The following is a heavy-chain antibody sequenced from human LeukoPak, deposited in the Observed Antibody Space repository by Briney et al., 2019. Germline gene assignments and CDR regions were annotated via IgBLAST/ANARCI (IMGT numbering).Heavy chain of an antibody. CDR2: IYSGGNT. J-gene: IGHJ5*02. Sequence: PGESLRLSCAASGFTVSGIYMSWVRPAPGKGPECVSIIYSGGNTFYADSVKGRFTISRDNSKNTLYLQMNSLRADDTAVYYCARGMQAGNYFDPWGQGTLVTVSS. V-gene: IGHV3-53*01. CDR1: GFTVSGIY. CDR3: ARGMQAGNYFDP.